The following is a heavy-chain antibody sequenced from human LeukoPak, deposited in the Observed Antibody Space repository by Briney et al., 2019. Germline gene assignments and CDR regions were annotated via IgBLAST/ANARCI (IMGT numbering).Heavy chain of an antibody. CDR1: GFTFSSYW. CDR3: ARALRFLGTQFDY. J-gene: IGHJ4*02. CDR2: IKQDGSEK. V-gene: IGHV3-7*01. D-gene: IGHD3-3*01. Sequence: GGSLRLSCAASGFTFSSYWMSWVRQAPGKGLEWVANIKQDGSEKYYVDSVKGRFTISRDNAKNSLYLQMNSLRAEDTAVYYCARALRFLGTQFDYWGQGTLVTVSS.